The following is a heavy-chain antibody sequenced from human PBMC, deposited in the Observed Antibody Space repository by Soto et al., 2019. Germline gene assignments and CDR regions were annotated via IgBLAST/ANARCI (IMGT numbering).Heavy chain of an antibody. J-gene: IGHJ6*02. V-gene: IGHV4-59*01. CDR2: IYYSGST. CDR1: GGSISSYY. Sequence: SETLSLTCTVSGGSISSYYWSWIRQPPGKGLEWIGYIYYSGSTNYNPSLKSRVTISVDTSKNQFSLKLGSVTAADTAVYYCASLTGDRGYYYYGMDVWGQGTTVTVSS. D-gene: IGHD7-27*01. CDR3: ASLTGDRGYYYYGMDV.